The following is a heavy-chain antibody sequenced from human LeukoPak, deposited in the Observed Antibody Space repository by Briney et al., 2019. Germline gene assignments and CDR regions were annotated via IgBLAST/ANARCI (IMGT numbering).Heavy chain of an antibody. V-gene: IGHV3-9*01. Sequence: GGSQRLSCAASGFTFDDYAMHWVRQAPGKGLEWVSGISWNSGSIGYADSVKGRFTISRDNAKNSLYLQMNSLRAEDTALYYCAKDKGSLVRGNWFDPWGQGTLVTVSS. CDR1: GFTFDDYA. CDR3: AKDKGSLVRGNWFDP. D-gene: IGHD3-10*01. J-gene: IGHJ5*02. CDR2: ISWNSGSI.